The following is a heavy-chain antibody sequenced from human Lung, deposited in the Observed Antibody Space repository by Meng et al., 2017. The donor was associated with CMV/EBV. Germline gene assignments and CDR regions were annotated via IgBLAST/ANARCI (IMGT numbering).Heavy chain of an antibody. J-gene: IGHJ6*02. CDR1: GDTFSSYA. Sequence: SVKVSCKASGDTFSSYAISWVRQAPGQGLEWMGGIIPIFGTANYAQKFQGRVTITTDESTSTAYMELSSLRSEDTAVYYCARSPEFYKLLPGPYYYYGMDVWGQGTTVTVSS. CDR3: ARSPEFYKLLPGPYYYYGMDV. D-gene: IGHD2-2*01. CDR2: IIPIFGTA. V-gene: IGHV1-69*05.